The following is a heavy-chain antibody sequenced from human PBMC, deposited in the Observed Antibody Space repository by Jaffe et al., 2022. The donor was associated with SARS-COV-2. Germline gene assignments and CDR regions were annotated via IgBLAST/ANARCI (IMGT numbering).Heavy chain of an antibody. J-gene: IGHJ5*02. CDR2: IYTSGST. CDR3: ARDLVRSGYYPDDRADWWFDP. V-gene: IGHV4-61*02. Sequence: QVQLQESGPGLVKPSQTLSLTCTVSGGSISSGSYYWSWIRQPAGKGLEWIGRIYTSGSTNYNPSLKSRVTISVDTSKNQFSLKLSSVTAADTAVYYCARDLVRSGYYPDDRADWWFDPWGQGTLVTVSS. D-gene: IGHD3-3*01. CDR1: GGSISSGSYY.